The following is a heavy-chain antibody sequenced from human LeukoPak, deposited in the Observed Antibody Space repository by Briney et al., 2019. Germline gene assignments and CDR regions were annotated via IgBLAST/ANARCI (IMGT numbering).Heavy chain of an antibody. CDR1: GGYISSGGYH. V-gene: IGHV4-31*02. J-gene: IGHJ4*02. Sequence: SETLSLTCIVSGGYISSGGYHWSWIRQHPGKGLEWIGNDGSTYYIPSLKSRVTISVDTSKNQFSLKLSSVTAADTAIYYCAIYFVGGGGRGTWGQGTLVTVSS. CDR3: AIYFVGGGGRGT. CDR2: DGST. D-gene: IGHD2-21*01.